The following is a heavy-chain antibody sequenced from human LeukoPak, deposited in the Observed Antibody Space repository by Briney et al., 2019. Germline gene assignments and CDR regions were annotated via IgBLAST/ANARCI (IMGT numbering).Heavy chain of an antibody. CDR1: GYTFRSYG. CDR2: ISAYNGNT. V-gene: IGHV1-18*01. CDR3: ARDDLDCSGGTCYPDAY. J-gene: IGHJ4*02. Sequence: GASVKVSFKASGYTFRSYGISWVRQAPGQGLEWMGWISAYNGNTNYAQMLQGRVTMTTDTSTSTAYMELRSLRSDDTALYYCARDDLDCSGGTCYPDAYWGQGTLVTVSP. D-gene: IGHD2-15*01.